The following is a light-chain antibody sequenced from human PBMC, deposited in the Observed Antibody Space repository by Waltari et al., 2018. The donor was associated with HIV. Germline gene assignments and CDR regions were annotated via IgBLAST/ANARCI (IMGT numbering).Light chain of an antibody. Sequence: QSVLTQPPSVSAAPGQRVTISCSGRSSNIGTNGVSWYQQVPGTAPKLLIYDRNNRFPGISDRFSASQSGTSATLGISGLHTGDEADYYCGTWDDRLNAGVFGGGTRLTVL. CDR2: DRN. CDR1: SSNIGTNG. J-gene: IGLJ2*01. V-gene: IGLV1-51*01. CDR3: GTWDDRLNAGV.